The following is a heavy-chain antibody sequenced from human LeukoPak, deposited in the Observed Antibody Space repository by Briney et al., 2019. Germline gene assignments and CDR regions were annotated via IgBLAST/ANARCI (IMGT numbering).Heavy chain of an antibody. Sequence: GGSLRLSCAASGFTFSDYGIHWVRRAPGKGLEGVAVIWSDGSNKYYADSVKGRFTISRDNSRKTLYLQMNSLRVEDTAVYYCVRASGRFDYWGQGTLVTVSS. CDR2: IWSDGSNK. D-gene: IGHD3-10*01. J-gene: IGHJ4*02. V-gene: IGHV3-33*01. CDR3: VRASGRFDY. CDR1: GFTFSDYG.